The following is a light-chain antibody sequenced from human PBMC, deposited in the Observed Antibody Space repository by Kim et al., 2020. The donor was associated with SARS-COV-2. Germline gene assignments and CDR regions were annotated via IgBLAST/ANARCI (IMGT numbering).Light chain of an antibody. Sequence: SVSPGQTASIPCSGDQVGNKYAAWYQQKPCQSPVLVIYEDNKRPSGIPERFSGSNSGDTATLTIRGTQAMDEAYYYCQAWDSSAHVFGTGTQVTVL. J-gene: IGLJ1*01. CDR1: QVGNKY. CDR2: EDN. V-gene: IGLV3-1*01. CDR3: QAWDSSAHV.